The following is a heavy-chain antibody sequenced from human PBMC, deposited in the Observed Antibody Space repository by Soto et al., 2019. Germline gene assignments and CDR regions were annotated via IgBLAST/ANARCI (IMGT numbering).Heavy chain of an antibody. CDR2: IDHSGST. J-gene: IGHJ4*02. CDR1: GESFSGYY. V-gene: IGHV4-34*01. CDR3: SRGRPPRY. Sequence: SETLSLTCGVYGESFSGYYWSWFRQPPGQTLEWIGDIDHSGSTHYNPSLKSRLTISIDPSKNHFSLGLTAVTAADAGTYFCSRGRPPRYWGQGTLVTVSS.